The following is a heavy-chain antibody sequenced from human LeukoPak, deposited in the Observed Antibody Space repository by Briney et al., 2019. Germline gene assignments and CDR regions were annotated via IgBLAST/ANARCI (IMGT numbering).Heavy chain of an antibody. D-gene: IGHD1-14*01. CDR1: GFTFSSYS. V-gene: IGHV3-48*01. Sequence: PGGSLRLSCAASGFTFSSYSMNWVRQAPGKGLEWVSYISGDTYTIEYSDSVRGRFTISRDNAKNSLYLQIHSLRAEDTAVYYCAGRQPYYFDYWGQGTLVTVSS. J-gene: IGHJ4*02. CDR2: ISGDTYTI. CDR3: AGRQPYYFDY.